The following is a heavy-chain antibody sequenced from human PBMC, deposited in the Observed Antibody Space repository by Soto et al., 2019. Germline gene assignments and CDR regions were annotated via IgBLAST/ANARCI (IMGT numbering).Heavy chain of an antibody. CDR1: GGSVNSGSHY. J-gene: IGHJ5*01. Sequence: PAETLSLTCTVSGGSVNSGSHYWSWILHSPGKGLEWIGYSDYNGGTNNNPSLKSRVTISVDKSKNQFSLRLSSVTAADTAVYYCARDLTWHAYGRSETWG. V-gene: IGHV4-61*01. CDR2: SDYNGGT. CDR3: ARDLTWHAYGRSET. D-gene: IGHD3-10*01.